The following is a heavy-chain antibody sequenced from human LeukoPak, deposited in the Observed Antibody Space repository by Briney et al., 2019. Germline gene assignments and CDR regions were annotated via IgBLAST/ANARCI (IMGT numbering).Heavy chain of an antibody. J-gene: IGHJ3*02. CDR2: IRSIAYGGST. CDR1: GFTFCDYA. CDR3: ASPTKDIVVGPI. V-gene: IGHV3-49*04. Sequence: SLRLSCTSSGFTFCDYALSWVRQAPGKGLEWGGFIRSIAYGGSTEYAASVRGRFTISRDDSKSNAYLHMNYLKTEDTAVYYCASPTKDIVVGPIWGQGTMVNVSS. D-gene: IGHD2-15*01.